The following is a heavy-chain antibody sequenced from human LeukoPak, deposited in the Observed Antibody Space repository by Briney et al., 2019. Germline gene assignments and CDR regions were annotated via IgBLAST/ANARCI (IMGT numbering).Heavy chain of an antibody. J-gene: IGHJ4*02. Sequence: SETLSLTCTVSGGSISSYYGNWIRQPPGKGLEWVGNIYYRGSTNHNPSLKSRATISVDPAKNQFSLKLTSVTAADTAVYYCAGESGNDYYFDCWGQGTLVTVSS. D-gene: IGHD5-12*01. V-gene: IGHV4-59*01. CDR1: GGSISSYY. CDR3: AGESGNDYYFDC. CDR2: IYYRGST.